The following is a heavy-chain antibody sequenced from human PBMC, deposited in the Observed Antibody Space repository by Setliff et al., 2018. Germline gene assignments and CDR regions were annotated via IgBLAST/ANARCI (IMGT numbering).Heavy chain of an antibody. Sequence: PGGSLRLSCEGSGFIFSNYFMSWFRQAPGKGLEWLSYVTTTGGFTKEADSVRGRFTISRDNAKNSLYLQMNSLRAEDSAVYYCARDGVFYAMDFWGQGTTVTVSS. J-gene: IGHJ6*02. CDR2: VTTTGGFT. V-gene: IGHV3-11*06. D-gene: IGHD3-10*01. CDR1: GFIFSNYF. CDR3: ARDGVFYAMDF.